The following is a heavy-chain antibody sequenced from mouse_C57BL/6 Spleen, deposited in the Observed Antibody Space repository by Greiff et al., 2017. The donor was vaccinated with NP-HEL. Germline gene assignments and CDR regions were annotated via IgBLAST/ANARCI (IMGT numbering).Heavy chain of an antibody. CDR1: GYPFTSYT. V-gene: IGHV1-4*01. CDR3: ARWGLGRLDY. J-gene: IGHJ2*01. D-gene: IGHD4-1*01. CDR2: INPSSGYT. Sequence: VRLHRSGAELEGPGASGKMSCKASGYPFTSYTWHGVKQRPGRGREWIGYINPSSGYTKYNQKFKDKATLTADKSSSTAYMQLSSLTSEDSAVYYCARWGLGRLDYWGQGTTLTVSS.